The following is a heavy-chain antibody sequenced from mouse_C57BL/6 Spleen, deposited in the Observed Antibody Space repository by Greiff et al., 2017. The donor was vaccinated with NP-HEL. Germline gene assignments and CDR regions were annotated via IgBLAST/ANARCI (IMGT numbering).Heavy chain of an antibody. J-gene: IGHJ2*01. CDR3: ARRGGTKDYFDY. CDR2: INPYNGDT. CDR1: GYSFTGYF. D-gene: IGHD4-1*01. V-gene: IGHV1-20*01. Sequence: VHVKQSGPELVKPGDSVKISCKASGYSFTGYFMNWVMQSHGKSLEWIGRINPYNGDTFYNQKFKGKATLTVDKSSSTAHMELRSLTSEDSAVYYCARRGGTKDYFDYWGQGTTLTVSS.